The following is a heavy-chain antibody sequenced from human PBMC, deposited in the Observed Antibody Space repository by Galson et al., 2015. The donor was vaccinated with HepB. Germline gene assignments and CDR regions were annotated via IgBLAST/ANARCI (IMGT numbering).Heavy chain of an antibody. Sequence: SVKVSCKASGYTFTGYYMHWVRQAPGQGLEWMGWINPNSGGTNYAQKFQGRVTMTRDTSISTAYMELSRLSSVTAADTAVYYCARHQKGPSDYYDSSSDAFDIWGQGTMVTVSS. D-gene: IGHD3-22*01. CDR3: ARHQKGPSDYYDSSSDAFDI. CDR1: GYTFTGYY. V-gene: IGHV1-2*02. CDR2: INPNSGGT. J-gene: IGHJ3*02.